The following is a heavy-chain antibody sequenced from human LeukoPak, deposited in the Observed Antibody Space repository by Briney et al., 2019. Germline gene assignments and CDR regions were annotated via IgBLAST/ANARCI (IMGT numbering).Heavy chain of an antibody. D-gene: IGHD3-10*01. J-gene: IGHJ4*02. Sequence: GGSLRLSCAASGFTFSSYAMHWVRQAPGKGLEWVSAISGSGGSTYYADSVKGRFTISRDNAKNSLYLQMNSLRAEDTAVYYCANLPITMVRGVTTDYWGQGTLVTVSS. CDR3: ANLPITMVRGVTTDY. CDR2: ISGSGGST. CDR1: GFTFSSYA. V-gene: IGHV3-23*01.